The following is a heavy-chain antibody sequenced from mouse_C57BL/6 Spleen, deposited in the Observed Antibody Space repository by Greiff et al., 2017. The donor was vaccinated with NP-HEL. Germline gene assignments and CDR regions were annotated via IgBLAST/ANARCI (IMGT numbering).Heavy chain of an antibody. V-gene: IGHV6-3*01. D-gene: IGHD1-1*01. CDR1: GFTFSNYW. Sequence: EVQLQESGGGLVQPGGSMKLSCVASGFTFSNYWMNWVRQSPEKGLEWVAQIRLKSDNYATHYAESVKGRFTISRDDSKSSVYLQMNNLRAEDTGIYYCTEFAGSSPFAYWGQGTLVTVSA. CDR2: IRLKSDNYAT. CDR3: TEFAGSSPFAY. J-gene: IGHJ3*01.